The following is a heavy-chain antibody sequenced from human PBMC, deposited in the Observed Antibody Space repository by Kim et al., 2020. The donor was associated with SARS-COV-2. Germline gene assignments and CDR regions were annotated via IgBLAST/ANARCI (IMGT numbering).Heavy chain of an antibody. CDR3: ARVGTTVVAFDC. V-gene: IGHV3-74*01. J-gene: IGHJ4*02. D-gene: IGHD1-1*01. Sequence: GGSLRLSCETSGFTFRSYWMHWVRQAPGKGLVWVSRINADGSTTTYADSVKGRFTISRDNAKNTLYLQMNSLRAEDTTVYYCARVGTTVVAFDCWGQGILVTVSS. CDR1: GFTFRSYW. CDR2: INADGSTT.